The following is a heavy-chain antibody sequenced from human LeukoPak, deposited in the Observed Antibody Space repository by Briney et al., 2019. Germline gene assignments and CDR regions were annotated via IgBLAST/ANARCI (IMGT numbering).Heavy chain of an antibody. Sequence: SVTVSCKASGGTFSSYAISWVRQAPGQGLEWMGGIIPIFGTANYAQKFQGSVTITADESTSTAYMELSSLRSEDTAVYYCARASLLLWFGELSPSYFDYWGQGTLVTVSS. V-gene: IGHV1-69*13. CDR3: ARASLLLWFGELSPSYFDY. CDR2: IIPIFGTA. J-gene: IGHJ4*02. D-gene: IGHD3-10*01. CDR1: GGTFSSYA.